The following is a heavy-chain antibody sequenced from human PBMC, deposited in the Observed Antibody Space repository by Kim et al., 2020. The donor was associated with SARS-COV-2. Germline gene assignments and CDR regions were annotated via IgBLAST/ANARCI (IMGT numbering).Heavy chain of an antibody. D-gene: IGHD2-15*01. CDR2: IYSGGST. V-gene: IGHV3-53*01. CDR3: SVVVVAATGPWGPFDY. CDR1: GFTVSSNY. Sequence: GGSLRLSCAASGFTVSSNYMSWVRQAPGKGLEWVSVIYSGGSTYYADSVKGRFTISRDNSKNTLYLQMNSLRAEDTAVYYCSVVVVAATGPWGPFDYWGQGTLVTVSS. J-gene: IGHJ4*02.